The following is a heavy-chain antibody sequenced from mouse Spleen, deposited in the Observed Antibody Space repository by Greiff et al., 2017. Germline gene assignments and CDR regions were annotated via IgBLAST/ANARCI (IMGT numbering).Heavy chain of an antibody. V-gene: IGHV1-76*01. CDR1: GYTFTDYY. Sequence: VQLQQSGAELVRPGASVKLSCKASGYTFTDYYINWVKQRPGQGLEWIARIYPGSGNTYYNEKFKGKATLTAEKSSSTAYMQLSSLTSEDSAVYFCARSGLYYGDYVYAMDYWGQGTSVTVSS. D-gene: IGHD2-13*01. J-gene: IGHJ4*01. CDR2: IYPGSGNT. CDR3: ARSGLYYGDYVYAMDY.